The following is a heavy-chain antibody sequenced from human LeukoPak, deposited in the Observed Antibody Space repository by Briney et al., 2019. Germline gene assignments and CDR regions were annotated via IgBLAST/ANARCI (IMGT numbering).Heavy chain of an antibody. CDR3: AKETYDFWSGYDAFDI. J-gene: IGHJ3*02. V-gene: IGHV3-23*01. D-gene: IGHD3-3*01. Sequence: PGGSLRLSCAASGFTFSSYPMSWVRQAPGKGLEWVSAISGSGGSTYYADSVKGRFTISRDNSKNTLYLQMNSLRAEDTAVYYCAKETYDFWSGYDAFDIWGQGTMVTVSS. CDR1: GFTFSSYP. CDR2: ISGSGGST.